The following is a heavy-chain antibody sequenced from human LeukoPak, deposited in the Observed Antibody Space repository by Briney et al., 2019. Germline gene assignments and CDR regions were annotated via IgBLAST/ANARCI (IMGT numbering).Heavy chain of an antibody. J-gene: IGHJ4*02. Sequence: GGSLRLSCAASGFTFSTYAMHWVRQAPGKGLEWVAVISYDGGNTYYADSVKGRFTISIDNSKNTLYLQLNSLRAEDTAVYYCARDSTYYYDSGSSGPHYFDYWGQGTLVTVSS. CDR1: GFTFSTYA. V-gene: IGHV3-30*01. D-gene: IGHD3-10*01. CDR2: ISYDGGNT. CDR3: ARDSTYYYDSGSSGPHYFDY.